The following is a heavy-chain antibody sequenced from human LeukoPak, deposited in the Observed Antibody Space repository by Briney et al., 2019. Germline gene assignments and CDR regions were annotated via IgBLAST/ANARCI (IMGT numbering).Heavy chain of an antibody. CDR2: ISTTSGTI. Sequence: GGSLRLSCTASGSTFSTYGMNWVRQAPGKGLEWLSYISTTSGTIYYADSVKGRFTISRENAKNSLYLRMNSLRAEDTAVYYCAGGYCSDGTCYRFDPWGQGTLVTVSS. V-gene: IGHV3-48*01. CDR3: AGGYCSDGTCYRFDP. CDR1: GSTFSTYG. D-gene: IGHD2-15*01. J-gene: IGHJ5*02.